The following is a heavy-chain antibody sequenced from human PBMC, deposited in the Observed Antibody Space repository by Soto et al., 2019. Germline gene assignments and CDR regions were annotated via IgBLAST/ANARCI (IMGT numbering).Heavy chain of an antibody. CDR3: ARYYHRLPCSSWSSFSDRFDP. D-gene: IGHD6-13*01. CDR2: IWYDGSNK. J-gene: IGHJ5*02. Sequence: GGSLRLSCAASGFTFSSYGMHWVRQAPCKGLEWVAVIWYDGSNKYYADSVKGRFTISRDNSKNTLYLQMNSLRAEDTAVYYSARYYHRLPCSSWSSFSDRFDPCGQRTLVTV. CDR1: GFTFSSYG. V-gene: IGHV3-33*01.